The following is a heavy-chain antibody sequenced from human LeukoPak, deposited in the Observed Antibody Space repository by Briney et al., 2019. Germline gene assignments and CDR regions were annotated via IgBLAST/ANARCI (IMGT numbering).Heavy chain of an antibody. CDR2: IRHDGNSK. V-gene: IGHV3-30*02. J-gene: IGHJ4*02. CDR1: GFIFNTYD. Sequence: GGSLRLSCAASGFIFNTYDMYWVRQAQGKGLEWVTFIRHDGNSKHYADSVKGRFTISRDISKNTVYLQMNSLRHEDTAMYYCAKGRGYYLDYWGQGALVTVSS. D-gene: IGHD3-22*01. CDR3: AKGRGYYLDY.